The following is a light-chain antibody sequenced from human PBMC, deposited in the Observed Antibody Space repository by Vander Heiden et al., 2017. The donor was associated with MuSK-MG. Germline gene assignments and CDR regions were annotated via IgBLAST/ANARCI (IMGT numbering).Light chain of an antibody. V-gene: IGLV3-1*01. CDR1: KLVANY. Sequence: SSDFTQPPSVSVSPGQTATITCSGDKLVANYASWYQQKPGQSPVLVIYEDVKRPSGIPERFSGSSSGNTASLTITGTQSMDEADYFCQTWDITTVVLGGGTHLTVL. CDR2: EDV. J-gene: IGLJ7*01. CDR3: QTWDITTVV.